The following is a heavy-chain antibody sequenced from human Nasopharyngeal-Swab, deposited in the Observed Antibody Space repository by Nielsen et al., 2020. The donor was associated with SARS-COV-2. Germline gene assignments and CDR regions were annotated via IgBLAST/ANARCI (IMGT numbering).Heavy chain of an antibody. CDR2: ISYSGAT. CDR3: AAGYDERSYSRSWFDAFDV. V-gene: IGHV4-59*08. Sequence: SETLSLTCSVSGGSINNFYWTWIRQPPGKGLEWIAYISYSGATNYDPSLKSRITISRDTSTNEVSLKLNSVTAADTAVYYCAAGYDERSYSRSWFDAFDVWGQGTVVTVSS. CDR1: GGSINNFY. D-gene: IGHD6-13*01. J-gene: IGHJ3*01.